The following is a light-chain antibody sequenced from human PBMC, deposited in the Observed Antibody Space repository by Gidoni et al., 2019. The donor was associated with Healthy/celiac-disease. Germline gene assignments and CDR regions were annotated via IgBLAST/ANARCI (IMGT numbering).Light chain of an antibody. CDR2: DAS. CDR1: QSVSSY. CDR3: QQRSNWPPYT. J-gene: IGKJ2*01. V-gene: IGKV3-11*01. Sequence: EIVLTQSPATLSLSPGERATLSCRASQSVSSYLAWYQQKPGQAPRLLIYDASNRATGIPARFSGSGSGTDFTLTISSLEPEDFAVYYCQQRSNWPPYTFGQXPSWRSN.